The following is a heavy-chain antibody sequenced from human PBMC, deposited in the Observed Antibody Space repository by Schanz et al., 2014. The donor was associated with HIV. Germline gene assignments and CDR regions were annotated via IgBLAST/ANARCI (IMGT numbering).Heavy chain of an antibody. CDR1: GFTVSRDY. J-gene: IGHJ4*02. CDR3: ARGRFCSGGSCYHDY. Sequence: EVQLVESGGGLIQPGGSLRLSCAASGFTVSRDYMSWVRQAPGKGLEWVSLIYSGGSTYYADSVKGRFTISRDNTKNSLYLQMNSLRAEDTAVYYCARGRFCSGGSCYHDYWGQGTLVTVSS. CDR2: IYSGGST. V-gene: IGHV3-53*01. D-gene: IGHD2-15*01.